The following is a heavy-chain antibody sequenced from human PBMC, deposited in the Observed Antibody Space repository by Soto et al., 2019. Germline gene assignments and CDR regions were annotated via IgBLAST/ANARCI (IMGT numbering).Heavy chain of an antibody. CDR3: ARDGPSDYDILTGYYW. J-gene: IGHJ4*02. CDR2: ISSSGSTI. V-gene: IGHV3-11*01. Sequence: GGSLRLSCAASGFTFSDYYMSWIRQAPGKGLEWVSYISSSGSTIYYADSVKGRFTISRDNAKNSLYLQMNSLRAEDTAVYYCARDGPSDYDILTGYYWWGQGTLVTVSS. D-gene: IGHD3-9*01. CDR1: GFTFSDYY.